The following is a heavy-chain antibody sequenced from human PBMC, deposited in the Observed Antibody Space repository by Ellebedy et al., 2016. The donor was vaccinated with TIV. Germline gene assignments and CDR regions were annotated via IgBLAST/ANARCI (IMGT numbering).Heavy chain of an antibody. Sequence: AASVKVSCKASGYTFTSYYMHWVRQAPGQGLEWMGIINPSGGSTSYAQKFQGRVTMTRDTSTSTVYMELSGLRSEDTAVYYCAREPGIAAAGSQMRYFDLWGRGTLVTVSS. D-gene: IGHD6-13*01. CDR2: INPSGGST. CDR1: GYTFTSYY. CDR3: AREPGIAAAGSQMRYFDL. J-gene: IGHJ2*01. V-gene: IGHV1-46*01.